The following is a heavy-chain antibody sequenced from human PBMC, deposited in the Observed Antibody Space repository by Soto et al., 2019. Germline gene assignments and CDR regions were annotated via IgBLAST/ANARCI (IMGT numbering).Heavy chain of an antibody. CDR2: IYYSGST. D-gene: IGHD2-21*02. V-gene: IGHV4-59*01. J-gene: IGHJ4*02. CDR3: ARGGDYVSRLFDY. CDR1: GGSISSYY. Sequence: SETLSLTCTVSGGSISSYYWSWIRQPPGKGLEWIGYIYYSGSTNYNPSLKSRVTISVDTSKNQFSLKLSSVTAADTAVYYCARGGDYVSRLFDYWGQGTLVTVSS.